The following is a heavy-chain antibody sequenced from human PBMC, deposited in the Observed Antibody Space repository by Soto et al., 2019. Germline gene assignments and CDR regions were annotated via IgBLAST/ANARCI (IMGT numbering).Heavy chain of an antibody. D-gene: IGHD3-22*01. V-gene: IGHV4-39*01. CDR1: GGSISSSSYY. Sequence: PSETLSLTCTVSGGSISSSSYYWGWIRQPPGKGLEWIGSIYYSGSTYYNPSLKSRVTISVDTSKNQFSLKLSSVTAADTAVYYCARSYDSSGYYGEYYYGMDVWGQGTTVTVSS. CDR2: IYYSGST. CDR3: ARSYDSSGYYGEYYYGMDV. J-gene: IGHJ6*02.